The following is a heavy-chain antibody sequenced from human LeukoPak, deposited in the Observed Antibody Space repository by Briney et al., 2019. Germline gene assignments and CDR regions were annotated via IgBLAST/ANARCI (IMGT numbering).Heavy chain of an antibody. D-gene: IGHD3-3*01. J-gene: IGHJ4*02. V-gene: IGHV3-23*01. CDR1: GFTLSSYA. CDR3: AKVPRLVSYDSVDY. Sequence: PGGSLRLSCAASGFTLSSYAMSWVRQAPGKGLEWVSAISGSGGSTYYADSVKGRFTISRDNSKNTLYLQMNSLRAEDTAVYYCAKVPRLVSYDSVDYWGQGTLVTVSS. CDR2: ISGSGGST.